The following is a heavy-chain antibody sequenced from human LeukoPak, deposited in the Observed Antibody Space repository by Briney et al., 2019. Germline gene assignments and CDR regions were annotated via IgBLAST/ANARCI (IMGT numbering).Heavy chain of an antibody. V-gene: IGHV3-9*01. J-gene: IGHJ4*02. D-gene: IGHD2-8*01. CDR1: GFTFDDYA. Sequence: GGSLRLSCAASGFTFDDYAMHWVRQAPGKGLEWVSGISWNSGSIGYADFVKGRFTISRDNAKNSLYLQMDSLRAEDTALYYCAKDINGFAYWGQGTLVTVSS. CDR3: AKDINGFAY. CDR2: ISWNSGSI.